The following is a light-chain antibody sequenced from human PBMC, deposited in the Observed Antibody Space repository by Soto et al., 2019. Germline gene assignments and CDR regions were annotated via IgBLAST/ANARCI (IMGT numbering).Light chain of an antibody. V-gene: IGKV3-20*01. CDR1: QSFDSY. Sequence: EVVLTQSPGTLSLSPGERATLSCRASQSFDSYLAWYQQKPGQAPRLLIYRASRRPTGIPDRFSGSGSGTDFTLTISRLEPEDFGVYYCQQYGFSPKTFGRGTKVEI. J-gene: IGKJ1*01. CDR3: QQYGFSPKT. CDR2: RAS.